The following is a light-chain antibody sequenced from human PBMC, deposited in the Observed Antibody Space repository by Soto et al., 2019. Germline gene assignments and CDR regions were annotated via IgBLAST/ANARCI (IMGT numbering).Light chain of an antibody. CDR2: DAS. CDR1: QSVSSY. Sequence: EIVLTQSPATLSSSPGEIATLSCRASQSVSSYLAWYQQKPGQAPRLLIYDASNSATGIPARSSGSGSGTDSALTISSLEPEDFAVYYYQHRSNWPPDFTFGPGTKVDIK. J-gene: IGKJ3*01. CDR3: QHRSNWPPDFT. V-gene: IGKV3-11*01.